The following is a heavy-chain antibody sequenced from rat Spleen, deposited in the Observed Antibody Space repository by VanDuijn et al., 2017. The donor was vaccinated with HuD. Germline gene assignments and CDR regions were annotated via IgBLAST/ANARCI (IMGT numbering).Heavy chain of an antibody. CDR3: ARLYYSNWFAY. D-gene: IGHD1-1*01. CDR2: VSYDGSAT. J-gene: IGHJ3*01. Sequence: EVQLVESGGGLVQPERALKLSCAASGFTFSDYGMDWVRQAPTKGLEWVATVSYDGSATYYRDSMKGRFTFSRDNAKSTLYLQMDSLRSEDTATYYCARLYYSNWFAYWGQGTLVTFSS. CDR1: GFTFSDYG. V-gene: IGHV5-29*01.